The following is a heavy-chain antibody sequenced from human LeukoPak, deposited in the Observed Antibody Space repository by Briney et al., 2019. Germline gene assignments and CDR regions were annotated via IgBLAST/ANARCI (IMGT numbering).Heavy chain of an antibody. CDR2: INPNSGGT. Sequence: ASVKVSCKASGYTFTGYYMHWMRQAPGQGLEWMGRINPNSGGTNYAQKFQGRVTMTRDTSISTAYMELSRLRSDDTAVYYCAREPFPAGEKAFDYWGQGTLVTVSS. CDR3: AREPFPAGEKAFDY. J-gene: IGHJ4*02. V-gene: IGHV1-2*06. D-gene: IGHD6-19*01. CDR1: GYTFTGYY.